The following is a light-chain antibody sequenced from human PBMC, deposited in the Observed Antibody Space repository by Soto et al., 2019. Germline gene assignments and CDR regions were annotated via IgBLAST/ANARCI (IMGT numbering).Light chain of an antibody. CDR3: QQYGSSPT. J-gene: IGKJ1*01. CDR2: GAS. CDR1: QSVTSNY. Sequence: EIVLTQSPGTLSLSPGARATLSCRASQSVTSNYLAWYPQKPGQAPRLLMYGASSRVTGIPDRFSGSGSGTDFTLTISRLEPEDFALYDCQQYGSSPTFGQGTKV. V-gene: IGKV3-20*01.